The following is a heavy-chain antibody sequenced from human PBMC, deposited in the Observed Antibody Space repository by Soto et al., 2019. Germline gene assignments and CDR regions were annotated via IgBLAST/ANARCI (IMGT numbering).Heavy chain of an antibody. J-gene: IGHJ4*02. Sequence: QVQLVESGGGVVQPGRSLRLSCAASGFTFSIYAMHWVRQAPGKGLEWVAVISYDGSNKYYADSVKGRFTISRDNSKNTLYLQMNSLRAEETAVYYCARDLGWSGASTSGGGYWGQGTLVTVSS. CDR2: ISYDGSNK. V-gene: IGHV3-30-3*01. CDR1: GFTFSIYA. D-gene: IGHD3-10*01. CDR3: ARDLGWSGASTSGGGY.